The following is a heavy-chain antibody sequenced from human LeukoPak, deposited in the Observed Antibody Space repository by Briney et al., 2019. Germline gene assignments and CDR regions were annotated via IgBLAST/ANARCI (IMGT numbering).Heavy chain of an antibody. Sequence: GGSLRLSCAASGFTFSSYSMNWVRQAPGKGLEWVSSISSSSSYIYYADSVKGRFTISRDNAKNSLYLQMNGLRAEDTAVYYCARSIAVAGTGGDYWGQGTLVTVSS. CDR2: ISSSSSYI. D-gene: IGHD6-19*01. CDR1: GFTFSSYS. J-gene: IGHJ4*02. V-gene: IGHV3-21*01. CDR3: ARSIAVAGTGGDY.